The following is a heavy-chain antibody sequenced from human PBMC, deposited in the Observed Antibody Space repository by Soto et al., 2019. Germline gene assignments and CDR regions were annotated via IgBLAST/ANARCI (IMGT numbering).Heavy chain of an antibody. CDR1: GYTFTNYY. CDR3: ARDQYYDFWSGYSLPDY. V-gene: IGHV1-46*01. Sequence: ASVKVSCKASGYTFTNYYMHWLRQAPAQGLEWMGTINPSGGGTSYAQKFQGRVTITRDTSTSTVYMELSSLRSEDTAVYYCARDQYYDFWSGYSLPDYWGQGTLVTVSS. CDR2: INPSGGGT. J-gene: IGHJ4*02. D-gene: IGHD3-3*01.